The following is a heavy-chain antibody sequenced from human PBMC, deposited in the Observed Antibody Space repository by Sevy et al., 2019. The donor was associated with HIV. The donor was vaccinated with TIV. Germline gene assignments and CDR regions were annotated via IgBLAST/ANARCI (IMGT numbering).Heavy chain of an antibody. CDR3: ARVLRGLRFDPWTIFDY. V-gene: IGHV4-34*01. D-gene: IGHD3-3*01. CDR1: GGSFSGYY. J-gene: IGHJ4*02. CDR2: INHSGST. Sequence: SETLSLTCAVYGGSFSGYYWSWIRQPPGKGLEWIGEINHSGSTNYNPSLKSRVTISVDTSKNQFSLKLSSVTAADTAVYYCARVLRGLRFDPWTIFDYWGQGTLVTVSP.